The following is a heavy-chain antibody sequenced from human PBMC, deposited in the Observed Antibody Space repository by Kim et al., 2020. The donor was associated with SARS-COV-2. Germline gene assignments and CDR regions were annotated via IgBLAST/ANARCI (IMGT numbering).Heavy chain of an antibody. J-gene: IGHJ2*01. V-gene: IGHV4-4*07. CDR1: GGSISSYY. Sequence: SETLSLTCTVSGGSISSYYWSWIRQPAGKGLEWIGRIYTSGSTNYNPSLKSRVTMSVDTSKNQFSLKLSSVTAADTAVYYCARATTVVSLRYFDLWGRGTLVTVSS. CDR2: IYTSGST. CDR3: ARATTVVSLRYFDL. D-gene: IGHD4-17*01.